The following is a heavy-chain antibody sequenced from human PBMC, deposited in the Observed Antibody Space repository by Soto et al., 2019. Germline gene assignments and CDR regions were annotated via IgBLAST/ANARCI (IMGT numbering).Heavy chain of an antibody. CDR2: INHSGSN. CDR3: ARGGSNDWQVAFDI. V-gene: IGHV4-34*01. D-gene: IGHD3-9*01. J-gene: IGHJ3*02. CDR1: GGSFSTYY. Sequence: LSLTCVVSGGSFSTYYYNWIRQSPGKGLEWIGEINHSGSNNYSPSLKSRVTMSLGTSKNQFSLKLTSVTAADTAVYYCARGGSNDWQVAFDIWGQGTMVTVS.